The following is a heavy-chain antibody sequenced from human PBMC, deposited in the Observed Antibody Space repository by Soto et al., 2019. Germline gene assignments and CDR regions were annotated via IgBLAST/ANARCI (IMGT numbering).Heavy chain of an antibody. CDR2: IIPIFGTA. CDR3: ARAVYSGSYGYYYYYGMDV. CDR1: GGSLSSYS. Sequence: SVQVSCKASGGSLSSYSISWVRQAPGQGLEWMGGIIPIFGTANYAQKFQGRVTITADKSTSTAYMELSSLRSEDTAVYYCARAVYSGSYGYYYYYGMDVWGQGTTVTVSS. J-gene: IGHJ6*02. D-gene: IGHD1-26*01. V-gene: IGHV1-69*06.